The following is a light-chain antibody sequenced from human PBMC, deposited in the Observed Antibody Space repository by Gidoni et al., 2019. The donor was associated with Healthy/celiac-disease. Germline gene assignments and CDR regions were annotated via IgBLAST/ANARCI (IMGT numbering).Light chain of an antibody. Sequence: QSALTQPRSVSGSPGQSVHISCTGTSSDVGGYNYVSWYQQHPGKAPKLMIYDVSKRPSGVPDRFSGSKSGNTASLTISGLQAEDEADYYCCSYAGSYTFVVFGGGTKLTVL. V-gene: IGLV2-11*01. CDR1: SSDVGGYNY. J-gene: IGLJ2*01. CDR3: CSYAGSYTFVV. CDR2: DVS.